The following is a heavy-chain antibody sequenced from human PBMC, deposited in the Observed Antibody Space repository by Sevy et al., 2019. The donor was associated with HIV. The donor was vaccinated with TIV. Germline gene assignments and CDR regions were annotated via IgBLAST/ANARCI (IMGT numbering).Heavy chain of an antibody. V-gene: IGHV1-18*01. D-gene: IGHD2-15*01. CDR3: ARSYCSGGRCYSLAY. CDR2: VSPHNGDT. Sequence: ASVKVSCKASGYTFTTYRITWVRQAPGQGLEWMGWVSPHNGDTDYAQKFQGRVTMITDTSTSTAFMEPRSLRSDDTALYYCARSYCSGGRCYSLAYWGQGTLVTVSS. J-gene: IGHJ4*02. CDR1: GYTFTTYR.